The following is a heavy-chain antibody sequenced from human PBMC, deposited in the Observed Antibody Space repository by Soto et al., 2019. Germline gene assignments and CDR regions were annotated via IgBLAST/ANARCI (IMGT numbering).Heavy chain of an antibody. J-gene: IGHJ4*02. CDR3: ARVVEMATRSYFDY. CDR2: IIPIFGTA. CDR1: GGTFSSYA. Sequence: QVQLVQSGAEVKKPGSSVKVSCKASGGTFSSYAISWVRQAPGQGLEWIGGIIPIFGTANYAQKFQGRVTITADESTSTAYMELSSLRSEDTAVYYCARVVEMATRSYFDYWGQGTLVTVSS. V-gene: IGHV1-69*01. D-gene: IGHD5-12*01.